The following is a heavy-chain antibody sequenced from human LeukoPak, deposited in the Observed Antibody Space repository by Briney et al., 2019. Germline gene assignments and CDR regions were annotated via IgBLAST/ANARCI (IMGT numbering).Heavy chain of an antibody. Sequence: GGSLRLSCTSSGFTFHDYALHWVRQAPDKGLEWVAVISHDGSDKYYRDSVKGRFTISRDNSKNTLYLQMNSLRTEDTALYYCARGSYWNSWGQGTLVTVSS. J-gene: IGHJ4*02. CDR1: GFTFHDYA. CDR2: ISHDGSDK. V-gene: IGHV3-30*04. CDR3: ARGSYWNS. D-gene: IGHD1-26*01.